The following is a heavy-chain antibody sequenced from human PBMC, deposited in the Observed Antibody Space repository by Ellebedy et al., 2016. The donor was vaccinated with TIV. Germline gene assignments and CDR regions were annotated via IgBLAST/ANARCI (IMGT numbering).Heavy chain of an antibody. Sequence: MPSETLSLTCGVYGGSFNGYYWTWIRQLPGQGLEWIAEINHSGSTNYNASLRSRVSLSVDMSKRQFSLELSSVTAADTAIYYCARDAHQDSTGPVSGASDIWGQGTMVSVSS. CDR1: GGSFNGYY. CDR3: ARDAHQDSTGPVSGASDI. J-gene: IGHJ3*02. D-gene: IGHD3-22*01. V-gene: IGHV4-34*01. CDR2: INHSGST.